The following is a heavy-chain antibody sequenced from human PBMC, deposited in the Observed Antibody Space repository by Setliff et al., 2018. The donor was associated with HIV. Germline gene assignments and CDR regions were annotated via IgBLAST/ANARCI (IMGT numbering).Heavy chain of an antibody. Sequence: GASVKVSCKASGHSFTTYFLHWVRQAPGQGLEWMGGIIPVFRTANYAQKFQGRLTITADKSTRTAYMELSSLRSEDTAVYYCARDRGDIVATDEDYYYYYMDVWGKGTTVTVSS. V-gene: IGHV1-69*06. D-gene: IGHD5-12*01. CDR1: GHSFTTYF. CDR2: IIPVFRTA. CDR3: ARDRGDIVATDEDYYYYYMDV. J-gene: IGHJ6*03.